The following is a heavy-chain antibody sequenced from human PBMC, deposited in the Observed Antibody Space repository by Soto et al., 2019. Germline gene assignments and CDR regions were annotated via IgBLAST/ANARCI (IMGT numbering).Heavy chain of an antibody. CDR3: ARKKQPYFGRDEYYVLGYWYFDL. D-gene: IGHD3-10*02. CDR2: IFPGDSDT. V-gene: IGHV5-51*01. J-gene: IGHJ2*01. CDR1: GYIFTNYW. Sequence: GEALKISCKGSGYIFTNYWIGWVRQKPGKGLEWMGTIFPGDSDTRYSPSFQGQVTISADRSTSTAYLQWSSLKASDTAMYYCARKKQPYFGRDEYYVLGYWYFDLWGRGNLVTVSS.